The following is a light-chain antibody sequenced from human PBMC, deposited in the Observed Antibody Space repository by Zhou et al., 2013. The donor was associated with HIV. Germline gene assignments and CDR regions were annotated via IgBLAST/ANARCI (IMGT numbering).Light chain of an antibody. CDR2: DAS. J-gene: IGKJ3*01. CDR1: QGVSIA. V-gene: IGKV1-13*02. Sequence: IQLTQSPSSLSASVGDRVTITCRASQGVSIALAWYQQRPGKAPKFLMYDASTLQSGVPSRFSGSGSGTDFTLTISSLQPEDFATYYCQQFHSTPFTFGPGTKVGIK. CDR3: QQFHSTPFT.